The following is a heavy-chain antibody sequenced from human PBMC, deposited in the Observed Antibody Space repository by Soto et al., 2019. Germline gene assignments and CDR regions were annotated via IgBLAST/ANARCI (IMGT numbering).Heavy chain of an antibody. CDR1: GFSVSSYY. Sequence: EVQVVESGGGLVQPGGSLRLSCAASGFSVSSYYMSWFRQAPGKGLEWVSVIYRGGDIYYADSVQGRFTTSRDISRNSLDLQMNSPRVEDTAVYYCARDRRDGDTIWGQGAVVTVSS. V-gene: IGHV3-66*01. D-gene: IGHD3-3*01. CDR2: IYRGGDI. J-gene: IGHJ4*02. CDR3: ARDRRDGDTI.